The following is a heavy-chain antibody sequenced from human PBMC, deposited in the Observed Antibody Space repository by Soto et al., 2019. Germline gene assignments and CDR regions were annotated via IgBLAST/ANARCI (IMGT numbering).Heavy chain of an antibody. J-gene: IGHJ4*02. Sequence: VQLVESGGGVVQPGRSLRLSCAASGFTFSSYAMHWVRQAPGKGLEWVAVISYDGSNKYYADSVKGRFTISRDNSKNTLYLQMNSLRAEDTAVYYCARDITLSGYTLDYWGQGTLVTVSS. V-gene: IGHV3-30-3*01. CDR2: ISYDGSNK. CDR3: ARDITLSGYTLDY. CDR1: GFTFSSYA. D-gene: IGHD5-18*01.